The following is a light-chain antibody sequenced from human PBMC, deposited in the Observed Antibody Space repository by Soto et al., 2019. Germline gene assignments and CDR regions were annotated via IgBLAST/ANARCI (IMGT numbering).Light chain of an antibody. Sequence: EIVMTQSPATLSVSPGERATLSCRASQSVSSNLAWYQQKPGQAPRLLIYGASARATGISARFSGSGSGTEFTLTISSLQSEDSAVYYCQQYHNWPPTFGGGTKVEIK. CDR2: GAS. J-gene: IGKJ4*01. V-gene: IGKV3-15*01. CDR1: QSVSSN. CDR3: QQYHNWPPT.